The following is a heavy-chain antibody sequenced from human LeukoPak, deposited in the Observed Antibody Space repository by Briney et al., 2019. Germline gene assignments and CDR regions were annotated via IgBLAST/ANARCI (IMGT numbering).Heavy chain of an antibody. V-gene: IGHV3-30-3*01. D-gene: IGHD4-23*01. CDR1: GFTFSSYA. J-gene: IGHJ1*01. CDR3: ATSVTTVAYFQH. Sequence: TGGSLRLSCAASGFTFSSYAMHWVRQAPGKGLEWVAVISYDGSNKYYADSVKGRFTISRDNSKNTLYLQMNSLRAEDTAMYYCATSVTTVAYFQHWGQGTLVTVSS. CDR2: ISYDGSNK.